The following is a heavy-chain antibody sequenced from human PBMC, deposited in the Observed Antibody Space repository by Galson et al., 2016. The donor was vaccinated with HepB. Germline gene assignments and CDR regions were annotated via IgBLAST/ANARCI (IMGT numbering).Heavy chain of an antibody. CDR2: IGYDETNT. Sequence: SLRLSCATSGFTFSRYGIHWVRQAPGKGLEWVAVIGYDETNTHYKDSVRGRFTISRDNSKNMAYLQMNSLRVEDTALYYCTRDPYGGSDEYFQHWGQGTLVTVSS. J-gene: IGHJ1*01. V-gene: IGHV3-33*01. D-gene: IGHD4/OR15-4a*01. CDR1: GFTFSRYG. CDR3: TRDPYGGSDEYFQH.